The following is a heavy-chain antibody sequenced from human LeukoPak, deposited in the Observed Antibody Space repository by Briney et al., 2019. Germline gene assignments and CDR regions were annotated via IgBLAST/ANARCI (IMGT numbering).Heavy chain of an antibody. CDR1: GGTFSSYA. CDR3: AREGGIPRRDGYNFDY. CDR2: IIPIFGTA. Sequence: SVKVSCKASGGTFSSYAISWVRQAPGQGLEWMGRIIPIFGTANYAQKFQGRVTITTDESTSTAYMGLSSLRSEDTAVYYCAREGGIPRRDGYNFDYWGQGTLVTVSS. V-gene: IGHV1-69*05. D-gene: IGHD5-24*01. J-gene: IGHJ4*02.